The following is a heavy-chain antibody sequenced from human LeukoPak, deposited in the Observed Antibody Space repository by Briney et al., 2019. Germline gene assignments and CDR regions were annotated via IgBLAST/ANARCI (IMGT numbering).Heavy chain of an antibody. Sequence: PSETLSLTCTVSGGSISSGGYYWSWIRQHPGKGLEWIGYIYYSGSTYYNPSLKSRVTISVDTSKNQFSLELSSVTAADTAVYYCGREEASMTTVDYWGQGTLVTVSS. D-gene: IGHD4-17*01. CDR1: GGSISSGGYY. J-gene: IGHJ4*02. CDR3: GREEASMTTVDY. V-gene: IGHV4-30-4*08. CDR2: IYYSGST.